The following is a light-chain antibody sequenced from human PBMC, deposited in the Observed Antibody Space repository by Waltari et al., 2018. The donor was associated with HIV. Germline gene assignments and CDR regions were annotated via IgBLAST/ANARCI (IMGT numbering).Light chain of an antibody. Sequence: MPMTQSPSSLSASVGDRVTITCRASPGISNYLAWYQQKPGKVPKLLIYAASTLQSGTPSRFSGSGSGTDFTLTISSLQPEDVATYYCQKYNSAPWTFGQGTKVEIK. CDR1: PGISNY. CDR2: AAS. CDR3: QKYNSAPWT. J-gene: IGKJ1*01. V-gene: IGKV1-27*01.